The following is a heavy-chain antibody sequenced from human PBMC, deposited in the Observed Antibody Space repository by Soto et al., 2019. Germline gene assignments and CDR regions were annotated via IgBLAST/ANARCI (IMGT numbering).Heavy chain of an antibody. Sequence: SETLSLTCTVSGGPVSSGSYYWSWIRQPPGKGLEWIGYIYYSGSTNYNPSLKSRVTISVDTSKNQFSLKLSSVTAADTAVYYCARERLYSKLLDVWGQGTTVTVSS. CDR1: GGPVSSGSYY. CDR3: ARERLYSKLLDV. J-gene: IGHJ6*02. CDR2: IYYSGST. D-gene: IGHD6-13*01. V-gene: IGHV4-61*01.